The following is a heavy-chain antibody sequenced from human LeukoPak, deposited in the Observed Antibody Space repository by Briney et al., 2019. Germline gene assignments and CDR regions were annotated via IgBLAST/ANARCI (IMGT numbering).Heavy chain of an antibody. CDR2: ISSSSSYI. CDR1: GFTFSSYS. V-gene: IGHV3-21*01. CDR3: ARDPFSYYYGMGV. Sequence: GGSLRLSCAASGFTFSSYSMNWVRQAPGKGLEWVSSISSSSSYIYYADSVKGRFTISRDNAKNSLYLQMNSLRAEDTAVYYCARDPFSYYYGMGVWGQGTTVTVSS. D-gene: IGHD3-16*01. J-gene: IGHJ6*02.